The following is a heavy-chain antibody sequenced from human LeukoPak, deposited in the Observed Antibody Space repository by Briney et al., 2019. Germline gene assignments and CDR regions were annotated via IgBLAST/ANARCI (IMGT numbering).Heavy chain of an antibody. Sequence: SETLSLTCTVSGGSISSYYWSWIRQPAGKGLEWIGRIYTSGSTNYNPSLKSRVTMSVDTSKNQFSLKLSSVTAADTAVYYCARILSYCGGDCYSAMLDYWGQGTLVTVSS. CDR1: GGSISSYY. D-gene: IGHD2-21*02. J-gene: IGHJ4*02. CDR3: ARILSYCGGDCYSAMLDY. CDR2: IYTSGST. V-gene: IGHV4-4*07.